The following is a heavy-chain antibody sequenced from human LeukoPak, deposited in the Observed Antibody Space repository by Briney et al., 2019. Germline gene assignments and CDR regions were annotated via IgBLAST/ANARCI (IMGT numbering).Heavy chain of an antibody. V-gene: IGHV3-48*03. CDR1: GFTFSSYE. CDR3: ARVSTGSEYFDY. J-gene: IGHJ4*02. CDR2: ISRSGSTI. Sequence: GGSPRLSCAASGFTFSSYEMNWVRQAPGKGLEWVSYISRSGSTIFSADSVKGRFTTSRDNAKNSLFLQMSSLRAEDTAVYYCARVSTGSEYFDYWGQGTLVTVSS.